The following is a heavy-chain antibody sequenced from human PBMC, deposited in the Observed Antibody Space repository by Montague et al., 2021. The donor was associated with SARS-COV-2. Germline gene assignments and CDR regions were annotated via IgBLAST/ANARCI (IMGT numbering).Heavy chain of an antibody. D-gene: IGHD2-15*01. CDR2: VYYTGGT. J-gene: IGHJ6*02. CDR1: GGSINSFY. Sequence: SETLSLTCSISGGSINSFYWNWIRQSPGKGLEWFGYVYYTGGTNYNPSLKSRATISVDTSKNQFSLTVGSVTAADTAVYYCARAGGGSSYNYYGLDVWGQGTTVTVSS. CDR3: ARAGGGSSYNYYGLDV. V-gene: IGHV4-59*01.